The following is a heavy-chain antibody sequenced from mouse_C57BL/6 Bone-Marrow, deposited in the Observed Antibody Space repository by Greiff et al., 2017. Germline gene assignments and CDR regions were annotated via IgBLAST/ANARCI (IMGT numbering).Heavy chain of an antibody. CDR2: IYPRSGNT. D-gene: IGHD1-1*01. CDR1: GYTFTSYG. V-gene: IGHV1-81*01. Sequence: QVHVKQSGAELARPGASVKLSCKASGYTFTSYGISWVKQRTGQGLEWIGEIYPRSGNTYYNEKFKGKATLTADKSSSTAYLELRSLTSEDSAVYFCAIGRITTVVAPFAYWGQGTLVTVSA. J-gene: IGHJ3*01. CDR3: AIGRITTVVAPFAY.